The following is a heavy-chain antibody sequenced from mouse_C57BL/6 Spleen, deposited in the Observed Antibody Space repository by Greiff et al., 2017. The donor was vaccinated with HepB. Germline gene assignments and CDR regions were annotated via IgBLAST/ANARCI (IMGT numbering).Heavy chain of an antibody. CDR3: TSHYSFAY. J-gene: IGHJ3*01. V-gene: IGHV6-3*01. CDR1: GFTFSNYW. D-gene: IGHD1-1*01. Sequence: EVKLVESGGGLVQPGGSMKLSCVASGFTFSNYWMNWVRQSPEKGLEWVAQIRLKSDNYATHYAESVKGRFTIPRDDSKSGVYLQMNNVRAEDTGIYYCTSHYSFAYWGQGTLVTVSA. CDR2: IRLKSDNYAT.